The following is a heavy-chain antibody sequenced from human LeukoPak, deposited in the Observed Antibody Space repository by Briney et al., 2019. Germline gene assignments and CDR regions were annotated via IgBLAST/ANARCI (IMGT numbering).Heavy chain of an antibody. CDR2: ISSSSSYI. CDR3: ARQGPITMIVVDSAFDI. Sequence: GGSLRLSCAVSGFTFSSYSMNWVRQAPGKGLEWVSSISSSSSYIYYADSVKGRFTISRDNAKNSLYLQMNSLRAEDTAVYYCARQGPITMIVVDSAFDIRGQGTMVTVSS. J-gene: IGHJ3*02. CDR1: GFTFSSYS. V-gene: IGHV3-21*01. D-gene: IGHD3-22*01.